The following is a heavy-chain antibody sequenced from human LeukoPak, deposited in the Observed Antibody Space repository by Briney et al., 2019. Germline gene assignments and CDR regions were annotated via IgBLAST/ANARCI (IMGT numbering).Heavy chain of an antibody. CDR1: GGSFSNYY. Sequence: SETLSLTCAVYGGSFSNYYWSWIRQSPGKGLEWIGYIYYTETSYNPSLKSRVTISADTSKNQFSLKLYSVTAADTAVYYCATRKLGNDYWGQGTLVTVSS. J-gene: IGHJ4*02. D-gene: IGHD7-27*01. CDR3: ATRKLGNDY. V-gene: IGHV4-59*01. CDR2: IYYTET.